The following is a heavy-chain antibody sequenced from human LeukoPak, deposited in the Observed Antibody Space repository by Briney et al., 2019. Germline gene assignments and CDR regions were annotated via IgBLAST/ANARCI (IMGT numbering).Heavy chain of an antibody. CDR1: RGTFSSYA. CDR3: ASRAYDSSGYYLFDY. CDR2: IIPIFGTA. V-gene: IGHV1-69*05. J-gene: IGHJ4*02. Sequence: VASVKVSCKASRGTFSSYAISWVRQAPGQGLEWMGSIIPIFGTANYAQKFQGRVTITTDESTSTAYMELSSLRSEATAVYYCASRAYDSSGYYLFDYWGQGTLVTVSS. D-gene: IGHD3-22*01.